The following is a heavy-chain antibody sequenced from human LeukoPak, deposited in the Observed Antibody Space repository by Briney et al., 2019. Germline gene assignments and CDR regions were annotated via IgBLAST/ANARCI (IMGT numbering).Heavy chain of an antibody. V-gene: IGHV3-30-3*01. CDR2: ISYDGSNK. J-gene: IGHJ6*02. CDR3: ARTVVVTYYYGMDV. Sequence: GRSLRLSSAASGFTFSSYAMHWVRQAPGKGLEWVAVISYDGSNKYYADSVKGRFTISRDNSKNTLYLQMNSLRAEDTAVYYCARTVVVTYYYGMDVWGQGTTVTVSS. D-gene: IGHD2-21*01. CDR1: GFTFSSYA.